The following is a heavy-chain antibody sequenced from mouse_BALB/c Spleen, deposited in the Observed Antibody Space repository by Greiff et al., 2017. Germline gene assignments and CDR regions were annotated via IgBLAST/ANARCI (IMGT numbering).Heavy chain of an antibody. J-gene: IGHJ3*01. V-gene: IGHV4-1*02. CDR2: INPDSSTI. Sequence: DVQLQESGGGLVQPGGSLKLSCAASGFDFSRYWMSWVRQAPGKGLEWIGEINPDSSTINYTPSLKDKFIISRDNAKNTLYLQMSKVRSEDTALYYCARPGYYGSSYLWFAYWGQGTLVTVSA. D-gene: IGHD1-1*01. CDR1: GFDFSRYW. CDR3: ARPGYYGSSYLWFAY.